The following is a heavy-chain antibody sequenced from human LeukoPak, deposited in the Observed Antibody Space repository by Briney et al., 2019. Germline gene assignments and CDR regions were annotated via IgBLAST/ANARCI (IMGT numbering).Heavy chain of an antibody. CDR3: AKDWSSSWYNYYYYGMDV. Sequence: PGGSLRLLCAASGFTFSSYGMHWVRQAPGKGLEWVAVISYDGSNKYYADSVKGRFTISRDNSKNTLYLQMNSLRAEDTAVYYCAKDWSSSWYNYYYYGMDVWGQGTTVTVSS. J-gene: IGHJ6*02. V-gene: IGHV3-30*18. CDR2: ISYDGSNK. CDR1: GFTFSSYG. D-gene: IGHD6-13*01.